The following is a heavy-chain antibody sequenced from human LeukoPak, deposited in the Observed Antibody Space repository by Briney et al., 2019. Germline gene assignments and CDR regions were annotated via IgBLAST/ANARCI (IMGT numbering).Heavy chain of an antibody. V-gene: IGHV3-11*06. CDR2: ISSSSSYT. J-gene: IGHJ4*02. D-gene: IGHD3-10*01. Sequence: GGSLRLSCAASGFTLSDYYMSWIRQAPGKGLEWVSYISSSSSYTNYADSVKGRFTISRDNAKNPLYLQMNSLRAEDTAVYYCARAKGLLWFGVYYLDYWGQGTLVTVSS. CDR1: GFTLSDYY. CDR3: ARAKGLLWFGVYYLDY.